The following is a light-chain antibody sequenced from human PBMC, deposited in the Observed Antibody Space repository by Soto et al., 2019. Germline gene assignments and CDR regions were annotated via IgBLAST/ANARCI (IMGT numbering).Light chain of an antibody. Sequence: DIQMTQSPCSLSASVGDRVTITYQASQDIRKYLNWYQQKPGRAPKLLIYGASNLETGVPTRFSGSGYGTDFTFTISSLQPEHIATYYCQQYDNLPPFTFGPGTKVAIK. CDR2: GAS. CDR3: QQYDNLPPFT. V-gene: IGKV1-33*01. CDR1: QDIRKY. J-gene: IGKJ3*01.